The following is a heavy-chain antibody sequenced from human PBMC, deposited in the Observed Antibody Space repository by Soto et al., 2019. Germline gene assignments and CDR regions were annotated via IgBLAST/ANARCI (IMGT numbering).Heavy chain of an antibody. CDR1: GFTFSSYA. J-gene: IGHJ4*02. CDR3: AKAPADDSSGYYFDY. D-gene: IGHD3-22*01. Sequence: GGSLRLSCAASGFTFSSYAMSWVRQAPGKGLEWVSAISGSGGSTYYADSVKGRFTISRDNSKNTLYLQMNSLRAEDTAVYYCAKAPADDSSGYYFDYWGQGTLVTVSS. CDR2: ISGSGGST. V-gene: IGHV3-23*01.